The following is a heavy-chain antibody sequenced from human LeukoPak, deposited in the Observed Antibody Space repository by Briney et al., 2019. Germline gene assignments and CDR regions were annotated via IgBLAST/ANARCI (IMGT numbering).Heavy chain of an antibody. Sequence: AGGSLRLSCAASGFTFSSYAMHWVRQAPGKGLEWVAVISYDGSNKYYADSVKGRFTISRDNSKNTLYLQMNSLRAEDTAVYYCARGRRDRRSGYYYMDVWGKGTTVTVSS. CDR3: ARGRRDRRSGYYYMDV. V-gene: IGHV3-30*04. CDR1: GFTFSSYA. D-gene: IGHD3-22*01. J-gene: IGHJ6*03. CDR2: ISYDGSNK.